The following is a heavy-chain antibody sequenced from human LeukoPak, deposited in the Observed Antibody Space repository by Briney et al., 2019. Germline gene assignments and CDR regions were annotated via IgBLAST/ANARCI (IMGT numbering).Heavy chain of an antibody. V-gene: IGHV3-7*01. CDR2: INQDGSEK. J-gene: IGHJ4*02. CDR1: GFTFSNYW. Sequence: GGSLRLSCAPSGFTFSNYWMGWVRQAPGKGLEWLANINQDGSEKYYVDSVKGRFTISRDNAKNSLFLQMNSLRAEDTAVYYCARDVGDLWGQGTLVTVSS. CDR3: ARDVGDL. D-gene: IGHD2-21*02.